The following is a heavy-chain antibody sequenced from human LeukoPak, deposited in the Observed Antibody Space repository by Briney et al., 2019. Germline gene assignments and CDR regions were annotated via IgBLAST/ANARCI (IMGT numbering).Heavy chain of an antibody. CDR1: GFTFSSYA. CDR2: ISYDGSNK. V-gene: IGHV3-30-3*01. D-gene: IGHD3-16*01. Sequence: PGGSLRLSCAASGFTFSSYAMHWVRQAPGKGLEWVAVISYDGSNKYYADSVKGRFTISRDNSKNTLYLQMNSLRAEDTAVYYCARSWGDLPSYYFDYWGQGTLVTVSS. CDR3: ARSWGDLPSYYFDY. J-gene: IGHJ4*02.